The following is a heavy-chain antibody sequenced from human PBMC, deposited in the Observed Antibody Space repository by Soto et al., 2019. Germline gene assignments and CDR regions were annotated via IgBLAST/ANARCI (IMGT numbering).Heavy chain of an antibody. V-gene: IGHV4-39*01. Sequence: QLQLQESGPGLVKPSETLSLTCTVSGGSISSSSYYWGWIRQPPGKGLEWIGSIYYSGSTYYNPSLKSRVTISVDTSKNQFSLKLSSVTAADTAVYYCARYTTALRLVIVAYYYGMDVWGQGTTVTVSS. D-gene: IGHD6-6*01. CDR3: ARYTTALRLVIVAYYYGMDV. J-gene: IGHJ6*02. CDR2: IYYSGST. CDR1: GGSISSSSYY.